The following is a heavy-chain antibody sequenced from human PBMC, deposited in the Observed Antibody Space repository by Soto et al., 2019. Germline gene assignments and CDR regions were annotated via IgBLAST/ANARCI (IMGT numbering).Heavy chain of an antibody. J-gene: IGHJ6*02. D-gene: IGHD6-6*01. CDR3: ARDMAAHPYYYGMDV. Sequence: PSETLSLTFTVSGGSISRSSYYWGWIRQPPGKGLEWIGSIYYSGSTYYNPSLKSRVTISVDTSKNQFSLKLSSVTAADTAVYYCARDMAAHPYYYGMDVWGQGTTVT. V-gene: IGHV4-39*02. CDR1: GGSISRSSYY. CDR2: IYYSGST.